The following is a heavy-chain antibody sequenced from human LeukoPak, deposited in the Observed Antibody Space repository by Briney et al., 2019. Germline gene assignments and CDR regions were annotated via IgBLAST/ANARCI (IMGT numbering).Heavy chain of an antibody. D-gene: IGHD6-13*01. J-gene: IGHJ4*02. CDR3: MANSSPDSAYYFDY. Sequence: GGSLRLSCTASGFTFGDYAMSWFRQAPGKGLEWVGFIRSKAYGGTTEYAASVKGRFTISRDDSKSIAYLQMNSLKTEDTAVYYCMANSSPDSAYYFDYWGQGTLVTVSS. V-gene: IGHV3-49*03. CDR2: IRSKAYGGTT. CDR1: GFTFGDYA.